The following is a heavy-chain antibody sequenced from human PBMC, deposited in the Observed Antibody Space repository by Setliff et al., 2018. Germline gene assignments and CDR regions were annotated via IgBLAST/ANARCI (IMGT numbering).Heavy chain of an antibody. J-gene: IGHJ5*02. Sequence: SETLSLTCTVYGASFSDYYWSWIRQPAGKGLEWIGRIFPTGTTNYNPDLKSRVTMSVDTSKKRFSLMLRSVTAADTAIYYCARYNSSAACFDLWGPGTLVTVSS. CDR2: IFPTGTT. D-gene: IGHD2-21*01. CDR1: GASFSDYY. CDR3: ARYNSSAACFDL. V-gene: IGHV4-59*10.